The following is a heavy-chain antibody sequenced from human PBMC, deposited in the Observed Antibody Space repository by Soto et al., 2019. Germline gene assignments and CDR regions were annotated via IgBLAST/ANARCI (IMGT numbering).Heavy chain of an antibody. CDR2: ISAYNGNT. CDR3: AREGRATIFGVVTSIDY. CDR1: GYTFTSYG. D-gene: IGHD3-3*01. Sequence: VASVKVSCKASGYTFTSYGISWVRQAPGQGLEWMGWISAYNGNTNYAQKLQGRVTMTTDTSTSTAYMELRSLRSDDTAVYYCAREGRATIFGVVTSIDYWGQGTLVTVSS. V-gene: IGHV1-18*01. J-gene: IGHJ4*02.